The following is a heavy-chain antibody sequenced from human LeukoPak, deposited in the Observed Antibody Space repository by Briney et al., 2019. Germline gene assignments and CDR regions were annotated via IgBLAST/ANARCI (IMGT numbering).Heavy chain of an antibody. J-gene: IGHJ4*02. CDR3: AKVSGYCTNGVCFSYY. D-gene: IGHD2-8*01. CDR2: ISYDGSNE. Sequence: PGGSLRLSCAASGFTFSSYAMHWVRQAPGKGLEWVAVISYDGSNEYYADSVKGRFTISRDNSKNTLYLQMNSLRAEDTAVYYCAKVSGYCTNGVCFSYYWGQGTLVTVSS. CDR1: GFTFSSYA. V-gene: IGHV3-30-3*01.